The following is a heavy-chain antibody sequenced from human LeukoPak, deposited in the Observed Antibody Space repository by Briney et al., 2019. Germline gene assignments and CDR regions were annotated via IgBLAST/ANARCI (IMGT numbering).Heavy chain of an antibody. V-gene: IGHV4-59*01. CDR3: ARDRILPKYYYDSSGYPRNAFDI. Sequence: SETLSLTCTVSGGSISSYYWSWIRQPPGKGLEWIGHIYYSGSTNYNPSLKSRVTTSVDTSKNQFSLKLSSVTAADTAVYYCARDRILPKYYYDSSGYPRNAFDIWGQGTMVTVSS. CDR2: IYYSGST. D-gene: IGHD3-22*01. CDR1: GGSISSYY. J-gene: IGHJ3*02.